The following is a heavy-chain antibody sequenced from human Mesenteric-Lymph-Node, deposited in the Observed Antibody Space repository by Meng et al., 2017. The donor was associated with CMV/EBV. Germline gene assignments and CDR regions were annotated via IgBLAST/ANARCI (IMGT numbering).Heavy chain of an antibody. J-gene: IGHJ6*02. V-gene: IGHV1-69*10. CDR3: ARSLHRTTTPGGYYGMDV. D-gene: IGHD3-16*01. CDR2: IIPILGIG. Sequence: SVPVSCKASGGTYGLSWVRQAAGQGLEWRGGIIPILGIGNYAQKFQGRVTITADNSTSTFYMELSSLRSEDTAVYYCARSLHRTTTPGGYYGMDVWGQGTTVTVSS. CDR1: GGTYG.